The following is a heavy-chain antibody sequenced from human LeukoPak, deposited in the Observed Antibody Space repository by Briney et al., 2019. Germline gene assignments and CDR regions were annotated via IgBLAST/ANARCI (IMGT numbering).Heavy chain of an antibody. J-gene: IGHJ4*02. V-gene: IGHV3-30*03. D-gene: IGHD6-19*01. CDR1: GLTFSSYG. CDR3: ARPSWSTGYNSGCFDY. CDR2: ISYDGSNT. Sequence: PGGSLRLSCAASGLTFSSYGMHWVRQAPGKGLEWVAVISYDGSNTYYADSVKGRFTISRDNSKNMLYLQINSLRAEDTAIYYCARPSWSTGYNSGCFDYRGQGTVVTVSS.